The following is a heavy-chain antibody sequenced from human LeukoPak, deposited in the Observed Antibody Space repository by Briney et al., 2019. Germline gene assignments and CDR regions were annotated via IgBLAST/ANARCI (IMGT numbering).Heavy chain of an antibody. CDR2: IIPIFGTA. J-gene: IGHJ5*02. CDR1: GGTFSSYA. Sequence: ASVNVSCKASGGTFSSYAISWVRQAPGQGLEWMGGIIPIFGTANYAQKFQGRVTITADESTSTAYMELSSLRSEDTAVYYCARDMYYYGSGSYFWFDPWGQGTLVTVSS. V-gene: IGHV1-69*13. CDR3: ARDMYYYGSGSYFWFDP. D-gene: IGHD3-10*01.